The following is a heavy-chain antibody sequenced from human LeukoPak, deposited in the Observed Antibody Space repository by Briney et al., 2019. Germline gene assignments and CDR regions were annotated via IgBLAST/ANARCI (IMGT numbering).Heavy chain of an antibody. CDR1: GFTFSSFP. CDR2: ISYDGSNK. V-gene: IGHV3-30-3*01. CDR3: ARLWPAATSSRFDY. J-gene: IGHJ4*02. Sequence: PGRSLRLSCAASGFTFSSFPMHWVRQAPGKGLEWVAVISYDGSNKYYADSVKGRFTISRDNSKNTLYLQMKSLRAEDTAVYYCARLWPAATSSRFDYWGQGTLVTVSS. D-gene: IGHD3/OR15-3a*01.